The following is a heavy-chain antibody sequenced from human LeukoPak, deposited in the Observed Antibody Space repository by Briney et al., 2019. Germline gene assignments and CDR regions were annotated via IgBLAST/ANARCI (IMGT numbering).Heavy chain of an antibody. CDR1: GYTFTGYY. Sequence: GASVKVSCKASGYTFTGYYMHWVRQAPGQGLEWMGWINPNSGGTNYAQKFQGRVTMTRDTSISTAYMELSRLRSDDTAVYYCARDLGLFYYDSRGYPDYWGQGTLVTASS. V-gene: IGHV1-2*02. CDR2: INPNSGGT. CDR3: ARDLGLFYYDSRGYPDY. J-gene: IGHJ4*02. D-gene: IGHD3-22*01.